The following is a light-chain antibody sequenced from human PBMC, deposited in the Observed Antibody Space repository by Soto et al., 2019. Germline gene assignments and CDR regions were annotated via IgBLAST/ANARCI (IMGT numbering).Light chain of an antibody. CDR3: QQYGSALYT. CDR1: QSVSNRQ. V-gene: IGKV3-20*01. CDR2: AAS. J-gene: IGKJ2*01. Sequence: EIVLTQSPGTLSLSPGEIATLSCRASQSVSNRQLAWYQQKPGQAPRLLIFAASSRAAGIPDRFSVSGSGTDFNLTISRLEPEYFAVYYCQQYGSALYTFGKGTNREIK.